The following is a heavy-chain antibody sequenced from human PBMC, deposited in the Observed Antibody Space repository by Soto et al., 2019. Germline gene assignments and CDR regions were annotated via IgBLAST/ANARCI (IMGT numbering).Heavy chain of an antibody. Sequence: KASETLSLTCTVSGGSISSGGYYWSWIRQHPGKGLEWIGYIYYSGSTYYNPSLKSRVTISVDTSKNQFSLKLSSVTAADTAVYYCARESPLSGYCSGGSCYSVDVWGQGTTVTVSS. CDR2: IYYSGST. CDR3: ARESPLSGYCSGGSCYSVDV. D-gene: IGHD2-15*01. CDR1: GGSISSGGYY. J-gene: IGHJ6*02. V-gene: IGHV4-31*03.